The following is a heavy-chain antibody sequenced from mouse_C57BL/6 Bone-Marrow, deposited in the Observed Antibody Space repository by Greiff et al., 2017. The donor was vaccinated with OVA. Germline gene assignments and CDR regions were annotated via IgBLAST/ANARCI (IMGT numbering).Heavy chain of an antibody. CDR1: GFTFSSYG. J-gene: IGHJ3*01. CDR3: ARLNSSWFAY. Sequence: EVQGVESGGDLVKPGGSLKLSCAASGFTFSSYGMSWVRQTPDKRLEWVATISSGGSYTYYPDSVKGRFTISRDHAKNTLYLQMSSLKSEDTAMYYCARLNSSWFAYWGQGTLVTVSA. V-gene: IGHV5-6*01. CDR2: ISSGGSYT. D-gene: IGHD1-1*01.